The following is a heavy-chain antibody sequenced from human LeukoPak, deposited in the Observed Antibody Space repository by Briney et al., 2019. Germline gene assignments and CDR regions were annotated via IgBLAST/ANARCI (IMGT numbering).Heavy chain of an antibody. CDR3: ASGEEYNWNDEGFDP. CDR2: IYYSGST. J-gene: IGHJ5*02. D-gene: IGHD1-1*01. Sequence: SETLSLTCTVSGGSISSSSYYCGWIRQPPGKGLELIGSIYYSGSTYYNPSLKSRVTISVDTSKNQFSLKLSSVTAADTAVYYCASGEEYNWNDEGFDPWGQGTLVTVSS. CDR1: GGSISSSSYY. V-gene: IGHV4-39*01.